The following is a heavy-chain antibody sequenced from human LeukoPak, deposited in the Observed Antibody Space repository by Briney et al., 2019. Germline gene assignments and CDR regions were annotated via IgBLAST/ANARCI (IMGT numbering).Heavy chain of an antibody. CDR3: CTXXXXTXXXXP. CDR2: IYAFDSHT. CDR1: GYSFARRW. D-gene: IGHD1-1*01. J-gene: IGHJ5*02. Sequence: GESLKISCKGSGYSFARRWIGWVRQMPGKGLEWMGIIYAFDSHTKYNPSFQGQVTISVDKSISTAYLQLSSRKASDTAMYYCCTXXXXTXXXXPXGQGTLVTVSS. V-gene: IGHV5-51*01.